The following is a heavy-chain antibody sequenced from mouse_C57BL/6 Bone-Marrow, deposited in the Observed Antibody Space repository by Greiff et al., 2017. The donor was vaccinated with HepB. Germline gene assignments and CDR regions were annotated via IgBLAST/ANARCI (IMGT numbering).Heavy chain of an antibody. CDR3: ARYDYDDGGFAY. CDR2: IDPSDSET. J-gene: IGHJ3*01. CDR1: GYTFTSYW. D-gene: IGHD2-4*01. Sequence: QVQLQQPGAELVRPGSSVKLSCKASGYTFTSYWMHWVKQRPIQGLEWIGNIDPSDSETHYNQKFKDKATLTVDKSSSTAYRQLSSLTSEDSAVYYCARYDYDDGGFAYWGQGTLVTVSA. V-gene: IGHV1-52*01.